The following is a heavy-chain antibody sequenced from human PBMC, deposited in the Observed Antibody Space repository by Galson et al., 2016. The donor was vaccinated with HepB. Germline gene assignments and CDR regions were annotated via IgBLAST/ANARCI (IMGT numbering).Heavy chain of an antibody. V-gene: IGHV3-30*03. J-gene: IGHJ6*02. Sequence: SLRLSCAASGFTFRSHGMHWVRQAPGKGLEWVAVISYDASNRIYIDSVKGRFTISRDNSKNTLYLQMNSLRDEDTAVYYCARALFGSGSYWCMDVWGQGTTVTVSS. CDR2: ISYDASNR. D-gene: IGHD3-10*01. CDR1: GFTFRSHG. CDR3: ARALFGSGSYWCMDV.